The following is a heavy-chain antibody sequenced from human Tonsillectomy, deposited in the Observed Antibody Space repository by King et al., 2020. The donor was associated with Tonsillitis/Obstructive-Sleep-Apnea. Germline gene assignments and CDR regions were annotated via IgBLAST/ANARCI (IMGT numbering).Heavy chain of an antibody. J-gene: IGHJ6*02. CDR2: INTNSRNP. V-gene: IGHV7-4-1*02. CDR3: AKVTVEYYGMDV. D-gene: IGHD4-11*01. Sequence: KWVQQAPGQGLEWMGWINTNSRNPTYANGFTGRFFFSLDTSVSTSYLQISSLKAVDTAVYYCAKVTVEYYGMDVWGQGTTVTVSS.